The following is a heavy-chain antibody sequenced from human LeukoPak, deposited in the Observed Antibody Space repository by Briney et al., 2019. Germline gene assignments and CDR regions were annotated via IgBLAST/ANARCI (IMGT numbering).Heavy chain of an antibody. Sequence: SETLSLTCTVSGGPISSYYWSWIRQPPGKGLEWIGYIYYSGSTNYNPSLKSRVTISVDTSKNQFSLKLSSVTAADTAVYYCARPRTYSNYDAFDIWGQGTMVTVSS. J-gene: IGHJ3*02. CDR3: ARPRTYSNYDAFDI. D-gene: IGHD6-13*01. V-gene: IGHV4-59*01. CDR1: GGPISSYY. CDR2: IYYSGST.